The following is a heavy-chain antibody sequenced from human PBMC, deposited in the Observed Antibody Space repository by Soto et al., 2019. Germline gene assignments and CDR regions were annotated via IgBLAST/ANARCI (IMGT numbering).Heavy chain of an antibody. CDR2: IKQDGSDK. CDR1: GFTFSSYW. V-gene: IGHV3-7*01. D-gene: IGHD6-6*01. Sequence: EVQLVESGGDLVQPGRSLRLSCAASGFTFSSYWMSWVRQAPGKGLEWVANIKQDGSDKYYVDSVKGRFTISRDNAKNSLYLQMNSLRAEDTAMYYCAREKYSSSRSWFDPWGQGTLVTVSS. J-gene: IGHJ5*02. CDR3: AREKYSSSRSWFDP.